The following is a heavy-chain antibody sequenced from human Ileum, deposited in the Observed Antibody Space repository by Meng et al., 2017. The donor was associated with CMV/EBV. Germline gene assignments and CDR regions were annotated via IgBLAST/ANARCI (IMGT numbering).Heavy chain of an antibody. D-gene: IGHD5-24*01. CDR3: SRGEDAYKSGRY. Sequence: QVQRQQGGAGLLKPSETLSLTCAVFGGSSSGYYLNWIRQPPGKGLEWIGEIHPSGSTIYNPSLKNRVSISLDTSRNQFSLRLTSVTAADTAVYYCSRGEDAYKSGRYWGQGTLVTVSS. CDR2: IHPSGST. V-gene: IGHV4-34*01. CDR1: GGSSSGYY. J-gene: IGHJ4*02.